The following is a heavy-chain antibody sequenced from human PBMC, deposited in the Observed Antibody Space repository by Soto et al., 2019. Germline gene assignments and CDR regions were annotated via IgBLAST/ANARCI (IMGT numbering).Heavy chain of an antibody. CDR2: SSSDGSNK. J-gene: IGHJ4*01. V-gene: IGHV3-30*18. CDR1: GLTFSTYG. CDR3: AKGIASTDDGYFDS. D-gene: IGHD4-17*01. Sequence: PGGSLRLSCAASGLTFSTYGMHWVRQAPGKGLEWVAVSSSDGSNKFYADYVQGRFTISRDNSKNTLYLQMNSLIVEDTAVYYWAKGIASTDDGYFDSWGHGTLVIVS.